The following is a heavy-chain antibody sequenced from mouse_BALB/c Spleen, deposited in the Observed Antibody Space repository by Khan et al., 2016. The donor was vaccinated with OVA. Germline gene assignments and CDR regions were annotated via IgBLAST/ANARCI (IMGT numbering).Heavy chain of an antibody. CDR3: ARWGNSYFDY. V-gene: IGHV3-2*02. Sequence: EVQLQQSGPGLAKPSHSLSLSCTVTGYSITSDYAWNWIRQFPGNKLEWMCYISYSGSTSYNPSLKSRISFTRDTSKNQFFLQLNSVTTEDTATYCCARWGNSYFDYWGQGTTLTVSS. CDR1: GYSITSDYA. CDR2: ISYSGST. J-gene: IGHJ2*01.